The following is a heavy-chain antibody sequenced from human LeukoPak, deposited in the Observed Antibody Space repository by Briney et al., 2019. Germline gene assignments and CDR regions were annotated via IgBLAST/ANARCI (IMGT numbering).Heavy chain of an antibody. Sequence: GGSLRLSCAASGFTFSSYEMNWVRQAPGKGLEWVSYISSSGSTIYYADSVKGRITISRDNSKNTLYLQMNSLRAEDTAVYYCARAMYYYYYMDVWGKGTTVTISS. CDR3: ARAMYYYYYMDV. J-gene: IGHJ6*03. CDR1: GFTFSSYE. V-gene: IGHV3-48*03. CDR2: ISSSGSTI.